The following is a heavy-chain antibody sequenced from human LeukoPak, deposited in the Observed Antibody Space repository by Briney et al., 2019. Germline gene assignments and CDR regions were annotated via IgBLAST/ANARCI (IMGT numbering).Heavy chain of an antibody. D-gene: IGHD1-1*01. CDR1: GGSISSSSYY. Sequence: SETLSLTCTVSGGSISSSSYYWGWIRQPPGKGLEWIGGIYYSGSTYYNPSLKSRVTISVDTSKNQFSLKLRSVTAADTAVYYCARPVPSRLGWFDPWGQGTLVTVSS. CDR2: IYYSGST. CDR3: ARPVPSRLGWFDP. J-gene: IGHJ5*02. V-gene: IGHV4-39*01.